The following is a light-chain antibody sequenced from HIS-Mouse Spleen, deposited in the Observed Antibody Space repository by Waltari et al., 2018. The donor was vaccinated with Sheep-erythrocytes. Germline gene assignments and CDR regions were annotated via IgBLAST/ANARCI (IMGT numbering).Light chain of an antibody. J-gene: IGKJ1*01. Sequence: AIQMTQSPSSLSASVVARVPITCRASQGIRNDLGWYQQKPGKAPKLLIYAASSLQSGVPSRFSGSGSGTDFTLTISSLQPEDFATYYCLQDYNYPWTFGQGTKVEIK. CDR1: QGIRND. CDR3: LQDYNYPWT. CDR2: AAS. V-gene: IGKV1-6*01.